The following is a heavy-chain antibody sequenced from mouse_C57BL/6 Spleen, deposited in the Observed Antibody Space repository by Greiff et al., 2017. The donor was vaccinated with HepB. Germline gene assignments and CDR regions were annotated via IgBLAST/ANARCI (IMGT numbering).Heavy chain of an antibody. CDR2: IYPGSGST. V-gene: IGHV1-55*01. CDR1: GYTFTSYW. D-gene: IGHD1-1*01. J-gene: IGHJ4*01. CDR3: ARVTTGDYAMDY. Sequence: VQLQQSGAELVKPGASVKMSCKASGYTFTSYWINWVKQRPGQGLEWIGDIYPGSGSTNYNEKFKSKATLTVDTSSTTAYMQLSSLTSEDSAVYYCARVTTGDYAMDYWGQGTSVTVSS.